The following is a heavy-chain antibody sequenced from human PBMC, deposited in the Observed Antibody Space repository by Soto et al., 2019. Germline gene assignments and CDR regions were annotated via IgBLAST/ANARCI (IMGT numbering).Heavy chain of an antibody. CDR3: ARESEDLTSNFDY. V-gene: IGHV3-21*06. Sequence: GGSLRLSCAASGFTFTRYSMNWVRQAPGKGLEWVSSISSTTNYIYYGDSMKGRFTISRDNAKNSLYLEMNSLRAEDTAVYYCARESEDLTSNFDYWGQGTLVTVPS. CDR1: GFTFTRYS. J-gene: IGHJ4*02. CDR2: ISSTTNYI.